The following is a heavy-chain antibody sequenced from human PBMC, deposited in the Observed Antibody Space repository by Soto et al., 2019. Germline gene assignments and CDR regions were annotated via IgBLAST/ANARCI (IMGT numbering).Heavy chain of an antibody. CDR2: LNPSGGTT. CDR3: ASLFNYYDSSGYAEYYFDH. D-gene: IGHD3-22*01. V-gene: IGHV1-46*01. CDR1: GYTFTSHY. Sequence: ASVKVSCKASGYTFTSHYMHWVRQAPGQGLEWMGILNPSGGTTIYAHNFQGRVTMTRDTSTSTVYMDLSSLRSEDTAVYYCASLFNYYDSSGYAEYYFDHWGQGTLVTVSS. J-gene: IGHJ4*02.